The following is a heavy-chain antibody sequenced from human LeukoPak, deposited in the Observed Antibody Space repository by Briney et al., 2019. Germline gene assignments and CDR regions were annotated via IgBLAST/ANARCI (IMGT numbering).Heavy chain of an antibody. D-gene: IGHD6-6*01. CDR2: IYYTGST. V-gene: IGHV4-34*11. CDR1: GGSFSGYS. Sequence: SETLSLTCAVYGGSFSGYSWSWIRQPPGRGLEWIGYIYYTGSTYYNPSLKSRLTISADTSNNQFSLKLSSVTAADTAVYYCAREAGFDYSSSSGLSDYFDYWGQGTLVTVSS. J-gene: IGHJ4*02. CDR3: AREAGFDYSSSSGLSDYFDY.